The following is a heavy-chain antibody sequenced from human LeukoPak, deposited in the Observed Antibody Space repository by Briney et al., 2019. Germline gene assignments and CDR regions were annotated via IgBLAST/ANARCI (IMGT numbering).Heavy chain of an antibody. V-gene: IGHV3-33*08. Sequence: GGSLRLSCAASGFTFSNYAMHWVRQAPGKGLEWVAVIWYDGSDKYYADSVKGRFTISRDNSKNTLYLQMNSLRAEDTAVYYCARAGTTVASGAFDIWGQGTMVTVSS. CDR1: GFTFSNYA. J-gene: IGHJ3*02. D-gene: IGHD4-23*01. CDR3: ARAGTTVASGAFDI. CDR2: IWYDGSDK.